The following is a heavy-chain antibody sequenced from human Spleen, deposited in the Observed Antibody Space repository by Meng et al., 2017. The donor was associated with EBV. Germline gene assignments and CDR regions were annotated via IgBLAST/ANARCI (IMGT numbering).Heavy chain of an antibody. V-gene: IGHV1-18*01. CDR3: ARDQGVASAIDF. J-gene: IGHJ4*02. CDR1: GYTFINYG. CDR2: ISGYNGNT. Sequence: QVQLVQSGAEVQKPGASVKVSCKASGYTFINYGISWVRQAPGQGLEWLGWISGYNGNTKYGQKLQGRVSMTTDTSTSTAYMELRSLRSDDTAVYYCARDQGVASAIDFWGQGTLVTVSS. D-gene: IGHD2-21*01.